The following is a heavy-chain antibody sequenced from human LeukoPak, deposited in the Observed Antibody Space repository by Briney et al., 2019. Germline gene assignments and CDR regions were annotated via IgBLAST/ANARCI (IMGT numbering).Heavy chain of an antibody. CDR3: ARAIYDSDSYYYGLDY. Sequence: ASVKVSCKASGYTFTGYYMHWVRQAPGQGLEWMGWINPKSGGTNSALTFRGRVTMTRDTSINTAYMELSNLKSDDTAFYFCARAIYDSDSYYYGLDYWGRGTLVTVSS. CDR1: GYTFTGYY. D-gene: IGHD3-22*01. V-gene: IGHV1-2*02. CDR2: INPKSGGT. J-gene: IGHJ4*02.